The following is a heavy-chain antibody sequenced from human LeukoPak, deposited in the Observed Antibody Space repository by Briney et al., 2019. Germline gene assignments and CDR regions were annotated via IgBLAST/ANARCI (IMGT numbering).Heavy chain of an antibody. J-gene: IGHJ4*02. D-gene: IGHD3-10*02. V-gene: IGHV4-4*09. CDR2: IYTSGGT. Sequence: SETLSLTCTVSGVSISSYYWSWIRQPPGKGLEWIGYIYTSGGTNHNPSLKSRVTISVDTSKNQFSLKLSSVTAADTAVYYCARHVSTSESENFDYWGQGTLVPVSS. CDR1: GVSISSYY. CDR3: ARHVSTSESENFDY.